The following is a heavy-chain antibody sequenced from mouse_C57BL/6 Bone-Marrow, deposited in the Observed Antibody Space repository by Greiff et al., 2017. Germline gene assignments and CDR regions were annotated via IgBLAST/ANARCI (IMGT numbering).Heavy chain of an antibody. CDR3: TTGYYGSIYYFDY. D-gene: IGHD1-1*01. CDR2: IDPENGDT. Sequence: VQLKQSGAELVRPGASVKLSCTASGFNIKDDYMHWVKQRPEQGLEWIGWIDPENGDTEYASKFQGKATITADTASNTAYLQLSSLTSEDTAVYYWTTGYYGSIYYFDYWGQGTTLTVSS. CDR1: GFNIKDDY. V-gene: IGHV14-4*01. J-gene: IGHJ2*01.